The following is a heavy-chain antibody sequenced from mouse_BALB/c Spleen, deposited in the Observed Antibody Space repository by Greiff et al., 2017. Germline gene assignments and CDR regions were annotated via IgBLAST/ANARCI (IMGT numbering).Heavy chain of an antibody. V-gene: IGHV1-69*02. J-gene: IGHJ2*01. Sequence: QVQLQQPGAELVRPGASVKLSCKASGYTFTSYWINWVKQRPGQGLEWIGNIYPSDSYTNYNQKFKDKATLTVDKSSSTANMQLSSPTAEDSAVYYCTKSDLFAYWGQGTTLTVSS. CDR3: TKSDLFAY. CDR1: GYTFTSYW. CDR2: IYPSDSYT.